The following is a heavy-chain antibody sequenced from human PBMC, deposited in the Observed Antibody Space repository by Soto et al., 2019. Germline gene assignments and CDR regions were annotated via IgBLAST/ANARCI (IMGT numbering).Heavy chain of an antibody. V-gene: IGHV1-18*01. Sequence: GASVKVSCKASGYNFLTYGISWLRQAPGRGLEWMGWISTDNTHRNYAQNCQERVTMTTDTSTNTAYMELRSLRSDHSAIYYCTRDRPGIRLIRAVKTYNYFDPWGQGTLVTVSS. CDR3: TRDRPGIRLIRAVKTYNYFDP. CDR2: ISTDNTHR. D-gene: IGHD3-10*01. CDR1: GYNFLTYG. J-gene: IGHJ5*02.